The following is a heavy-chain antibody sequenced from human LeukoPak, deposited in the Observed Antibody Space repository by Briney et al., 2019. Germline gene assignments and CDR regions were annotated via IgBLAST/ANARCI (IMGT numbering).Heavy chain of an antibody. J-gene: IGHJ4*02. V-gene: IGHV4-59*08. D-gene: IGHD5-18*01. CDR3: ARLWGGYSYGRLFDY. Sequence: SETLSPTCTVSGGSINNYYWSWVRQPPGAGLEWLAYIYYTGSTNYNPSLKSRVTISVDTSKNQFSLKLSSVTAADTAVYYCARLWGGYSYGRLFDYWGQGTLVTVSS. CDR2: IYYTGST. CDR1: GGSINNYY.